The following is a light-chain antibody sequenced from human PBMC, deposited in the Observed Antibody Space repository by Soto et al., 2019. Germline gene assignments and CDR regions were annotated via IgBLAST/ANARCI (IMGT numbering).Light chain of an antibody. CDR1: QSVSSGY. V-gene: IGKV3-20*01. Sequence: ENVMTQSPGTLSLSPGERATLSCRASQSVSSGYLAWYQQKPGQAPRLLIFGASNRATGIPDRFTGSGSGTDFTLTISRLEPEDFAVYYCQQYGISQNTFGQGTKLEIK. CDR2: GAS. J-gene: IGKJ2*01. CDR3: QQYGISQNT.